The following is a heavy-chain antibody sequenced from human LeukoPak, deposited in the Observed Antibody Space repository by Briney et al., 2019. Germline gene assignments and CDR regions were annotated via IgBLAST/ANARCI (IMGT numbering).Heavy chain of an antibody. D-gene: IGHD3-10*01. Sequence: GGSLCLSCTASGFTFTNYWMIWGCKGQGAGQGRVANINEDGSKKYYVGSVEGRFTISRDNAKNSVFLQMNSLRSDDKAMYYCASSSYSCSSSWGQGTLVTVSS. CDR1: GFTFTNYW. V-gene: IGHV3-7*01. CDR3: ASSSYSCSSS. J-gene: IGHJ5*02. CDR2: INEDGSKK.